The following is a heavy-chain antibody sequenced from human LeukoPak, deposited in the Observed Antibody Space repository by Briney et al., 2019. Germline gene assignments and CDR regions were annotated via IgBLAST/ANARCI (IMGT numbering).Heavy chain of an antibody. Sequence: ASVNVSCKASGYTFTSYDINWVRQATGQGLEWMGWMNPNSGNTGYAQKFQGRVTMTRNTSISTAYMELSSLRSEDTAVYYCARGVGYSSSWYRMVEWFDPWGQGTLVTVSS. CDR2: MNPNSGNT. CDR1: GYTFTSYD. D-gene: IGHD6-13*01. CDR3: ARGVGYSSSWYRMVEWFDP. J-gene: IGHJ5*02. V-gene: IGHV1-8*01.